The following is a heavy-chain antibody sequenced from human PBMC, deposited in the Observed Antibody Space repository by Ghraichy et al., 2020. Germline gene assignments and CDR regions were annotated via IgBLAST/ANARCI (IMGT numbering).Heavy chain of an antibody. CDR2: ISSSSTVI. CDR1: GITFSAYN. V-gene: IGHV3-48*02. D-gene: IGHD2-21*01. J-gene: IGHJ4*02. CDR3: SRDSGDGYFFEY. Sequence: GESLNISCEASGITFSAYNMNWVRQAPGKGLEWVSYISSSSTVIYYGDSVKGRFTISRDNAKNSLYLQMNSLRDEDTAVYYCSRDSGDGYFFEYWGQGTLVTVSS.